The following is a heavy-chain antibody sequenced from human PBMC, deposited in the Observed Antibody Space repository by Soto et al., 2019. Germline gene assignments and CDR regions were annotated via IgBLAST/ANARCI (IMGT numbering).Heavy chain of an antibody. CDR3: ASSLGGRYIYL. D-gene: IGHD3-16*01. CDR2: LNYSGST. J-gene: IGHJ5*02. CDR1: GGSISSGGYY. Sequence: QVQLQESGPGLVKPSQTLSLTCTVSGGSISSGGYYWSWIRQHPGKGLEWFGYLNYSGSTYYNPSRKSRVTISVDTYKSQFPLKLSTVPASDTAVYYCASSLGGRYIYLWGQGPLVTLSS. V-gene: IGHV4-31*03.